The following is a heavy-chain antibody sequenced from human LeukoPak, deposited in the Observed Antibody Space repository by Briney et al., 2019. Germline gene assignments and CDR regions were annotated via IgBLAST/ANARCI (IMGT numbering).Heavy chain of an antibody. Sequence: SETLSLTCTVSGGSISSSSYYWGWIRQPSGKGLEWIGSIYYSGSTYYNPSLKSRVTISVDTSKNQFSLKLSSVTAADTAVYYCAGHGSVAYYDILTGYGARGYFDYWGQGTLVTVSS. CDR3: AGHGSVAYYDILTGYGARGYFDY. J-gene: IGHJ4*02. CDR2: IYYSGST. CDR1: GGSISSSSYY. D-gene: IGHD3-9*01. V-gene: IGHV4-39*01.